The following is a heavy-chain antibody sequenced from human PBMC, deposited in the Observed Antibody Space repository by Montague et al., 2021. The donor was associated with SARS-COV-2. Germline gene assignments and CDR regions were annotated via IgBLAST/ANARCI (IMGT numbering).Heavy chain of an antibody. J-gene: IGHJ4*02. V-gene: IGHV4-39*01. CDR2: LVYSGXS. D-gene: IGHD6-19*01. Sequence: SETLSLTCTVAGGSISSSNYYWGWIRQPPGKGLEWIGSLVYSGXSXYXXXXKSRVTISVDTSKNQFSLRLSSVTAADTAVYYCVAEWLAIYYFDFWGQGTLVTVSS. CDR1: GGSISSSNYY. CDR3: VAEWLAIYYFDF.